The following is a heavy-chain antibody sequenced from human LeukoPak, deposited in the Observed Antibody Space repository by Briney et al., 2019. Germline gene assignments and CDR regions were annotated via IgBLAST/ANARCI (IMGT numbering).Heavy chain of an antibody. Sequence: GESLKISCKGFGYSFTNYWIVWVRQMPGKGLEWMGIIYPGDSDTRYSPSFQGHVTISADKSISTAFLQRSSLKASDTAMYYCARLLGQVGSSCYNWFDPWGQETLVSVSS. CDR1: GYSFTNYW. V-gene: IGHV5-51*01. CDR2: IYPGDSDT. J-gene: IGHJ5*02. D-gene: IGHD6-13*01. CDR3: ARLLGQVGSSCYNWFDP.